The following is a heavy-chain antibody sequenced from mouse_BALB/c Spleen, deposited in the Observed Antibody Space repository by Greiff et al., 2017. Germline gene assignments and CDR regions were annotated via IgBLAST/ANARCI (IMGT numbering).Heavy chain of an antibody. CDR1: GYTFTSYY. CDR3: TRGISIGDY. CDR2: INPSNGGT. V-gene: IGHV1S81*02. Sequence: VQLQESGAELVKPGASVKLSCKASGYTFTSYYMYWVKQRPGQGLEWIGEINPSNGGTNFNEKFKSKATLTVDKSSSTAYMQLSSLTSEDSAVYYCTRGISIGDYWGQGTSVTVSS. J-gene: IGHJ4*01.